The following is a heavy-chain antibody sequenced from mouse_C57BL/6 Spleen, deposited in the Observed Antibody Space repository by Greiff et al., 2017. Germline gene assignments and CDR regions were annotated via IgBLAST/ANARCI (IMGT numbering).Heavy chain of an antibody. J-gene: IGHJ3*01. Sequence: VQLQESGAELVRPGASVTLSCKASGFTFTDYEMHWVKQTPVHGLEWIGAIDPETGGTAYNQKFKGKAILTADKSSSTAYLELRSLTSEYSAIYYCTRGPWGQGTLVTVSA. V-gene: IGHV1-15*01. CDR3: TRGP. CDR1: GFTFTDYE. CDR2: IDPETGGT.